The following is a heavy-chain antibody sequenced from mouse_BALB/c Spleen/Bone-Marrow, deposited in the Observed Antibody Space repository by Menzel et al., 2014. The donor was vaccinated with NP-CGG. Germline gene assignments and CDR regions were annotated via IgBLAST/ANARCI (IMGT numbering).Heavy chain of an antibody. J-gene: IGHJ2*01. CDR3: TRGGNWEDFDY. CDR2: ISSGSSPI. Sequence: DVKLQESGGGLEQPGGSRKLSCAASGFTFSSFGMHWVRQAPEKGLEWVAYISSGSSPIFYADTVKGRFTISRDNPKNTLFLQMTSLRSEDTAMYYCTRGGNWEDFDYWGQGTTLTVSS. D-gene: IGHD4-1*01. V-gene: IGHV5-17*02. CDR1: GFTFSSFG.